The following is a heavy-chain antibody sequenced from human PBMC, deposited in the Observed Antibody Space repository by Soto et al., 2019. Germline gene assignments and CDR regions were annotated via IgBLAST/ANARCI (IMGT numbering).Heavy chain of an antibody. CDR1: GGTFSSYT. J-gene: IGHJ6*03. CDR3: ARGRGNYYYYMDV. Sequence: QVQLVQSGAEVKKPGSSVKVSCKASGGTFSSYTISWVRQAPGQGLEWMGRMIPILGIANYAQKFQGRVTITADKSTSTAYMELSSLRSEDTAVYYCARGRGNYYYYMDVWGKGTTVTVSS. D-gene: IGHD3-16*01. CDR2: MIPILGIA. V-gene: IGHV1-69*02.